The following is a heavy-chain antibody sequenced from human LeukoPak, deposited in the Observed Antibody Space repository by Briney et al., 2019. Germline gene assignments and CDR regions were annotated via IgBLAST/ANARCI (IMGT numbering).Heavy chain of an antibody. V-gene: IGHV1-2*02. D-gene: IGHD6-13*01. CDR1: GYTFTGYY. CDR3: ARVKFEEQQLEPKYYYYYYMDV. Sequence: ASVKVSCKASGYTFTGYYMHWVRQAPGQGLEWMGWINPNSGGTNYAQKFQGRVTMTRDTSISTAYMELSRLRSDDTAVYYCARVKFEEQQLEPKYYYYYYMDVWGKGTTVTVSS. CDR2: INPNSGGT. J-gene: IGHJ6*03.